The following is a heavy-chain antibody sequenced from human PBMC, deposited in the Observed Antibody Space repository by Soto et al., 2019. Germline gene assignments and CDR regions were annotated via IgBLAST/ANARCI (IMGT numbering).Heavy chain of an antibody. J-gene: IGHJ4*02. D-gene: IGHD2-21*02. CDR1: GFMFNSYG. CDR2: ASSSGAET. Sequence: DVHLLESGGGLVQPAGSLRLSCAASGFMFNSYGMSWVRQAPGRGLEWVSTASSSGAETFYADAVKGRFTISKDISKNPVYLQMNSLRADDTAIYYCAKVTGRDCYRHCSENWGQGTLVTVSS. CDR3: AKVTGRDCYRHCSEN. V-gene: IGHV3-23*01.